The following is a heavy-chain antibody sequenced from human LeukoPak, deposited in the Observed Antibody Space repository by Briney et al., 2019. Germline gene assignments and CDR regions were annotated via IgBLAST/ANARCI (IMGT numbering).Heavy chain of an antibody. V-gene: IGHV3-48*01. CDR3: AREPNFDDHAFDY. CDR2: INSRSSSI. J-gene: IGHJ4*02. Sequence: GGSLRLSCEASGFTFSSYSMNWVRQAPGKGLEWVSYINSRSSSIDYAGSVKGRFTISRDNAKNSLYLQINSLRAEDTAIYYCAREPNFDDHAFDYWGQGTLVTVSS. CDR1: GFTFSSYS. D-gene: IGHD1-14*01.